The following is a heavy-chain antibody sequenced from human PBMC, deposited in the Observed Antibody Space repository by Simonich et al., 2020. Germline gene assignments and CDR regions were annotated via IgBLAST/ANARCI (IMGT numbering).Heavy chain of an antibody. CDR1: GFTFSSYW. CDR3: ARDGLGTAYYYYMDV. V-gene: IGHV3-7*01. D-gene: IGHD7-27*01. J-gene: IGHJ6*03. Sequence: EVQLVESGGGLVQPGGSLRLSCAASGFTFSSYWVSWVRQAPGKGLEWVANIKQDGSEKYYVDSVKGRFPISRDNAKNSLYLQMNSLRAEDTAVYYCARDGLGTAYYYYMDVWGKGTTVTVSS. CDR2: IKQDGSEK.